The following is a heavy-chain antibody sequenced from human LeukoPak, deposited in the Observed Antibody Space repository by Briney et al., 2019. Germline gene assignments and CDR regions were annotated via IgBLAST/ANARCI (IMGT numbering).Heavy chain of an antibody. V-gene: IGHV3-30*18. Sequence: PGRSLRLSCATSGFTFSSYGMHWVRQAPGKGLEWVAVISYDGSNKYYADSVKGRFTISRDNSKNTLYLQMNSLRAEDTAVYYCAKDYLFMGLVRSPFDYWGQGTLVTVSS. CDR3: AKDYLFMGLVRSPFDY. J-gene: IGHJ4*02. CDR1: GFTFSSYG. D-gene: IGHD6-19*01. CDR2: ISYDGSNK.